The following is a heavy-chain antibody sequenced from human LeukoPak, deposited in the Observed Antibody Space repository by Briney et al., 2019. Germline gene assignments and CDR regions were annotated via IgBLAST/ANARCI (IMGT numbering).Heavy chain of an antibody. Sequence: GGSLRLSCAASAFTFGSYWMSWVRQAPGKGLEWVSSISSSSSYIYYADSVKGRFTISRDNAKNSLYLQMNSLRAEDTAVYYCARGGWNDVGDYYYYMDVWGKGTTVTVSS. V-gene: IGHV3-21*01. J-gene: IGHJ6*03. CDR2: ISSSSSYI. CDR1: AFTFGSYW. CDR3: ARGGWNDVGDYYYYMDV. D-gene: IGHD1-1*01.